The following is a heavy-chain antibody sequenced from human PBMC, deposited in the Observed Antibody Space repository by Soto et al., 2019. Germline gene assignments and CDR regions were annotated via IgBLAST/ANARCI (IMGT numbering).Heavy chain of an antibody. Sequence: PSGTLSLTCTVSGGSLNSYYWTWIRQSPGKGLEWIGYVSSTGSTNYNPSLKSRVILSLDTSTSEVSLSLTSVTAADAAVYFCARFSPPRKSYDSTPGWFDPWGQGIRVTVSS. CDR1: GGSLNSYY. CDR2: VSSTGST. CDR3: ARFSPPRKSYDSTPGWFDP. J-gene: IGHJ5*02. V-gene: IGHV4-59*01. D-gene: IGHD3-22*01.